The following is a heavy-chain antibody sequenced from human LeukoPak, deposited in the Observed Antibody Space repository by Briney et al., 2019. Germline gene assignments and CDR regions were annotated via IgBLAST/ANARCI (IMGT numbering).Heavy chain of an antibody. D-gene: IGHD2-8*02. Sequence: SETLSLTCTVSGGSISSGSYYWSRIRQPAGKGLEWIGRIYTSGSTNYNPSLKSRVTISVDTSKNQFSLKLSSVTAADTAVYYCARGGVRTIDYWGQGTLVTVSS. CDR2: IYTSGST. CDR3: ARGGVRTIDY. CDR1: GGSISSGSYY. J-gene: IGHJ4*02. V-gene: IGHV4-61*02.